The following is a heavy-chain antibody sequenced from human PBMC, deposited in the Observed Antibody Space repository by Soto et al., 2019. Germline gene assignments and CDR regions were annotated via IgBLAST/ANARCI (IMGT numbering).Heavy chain of an antibody. V-gene: IGHV1-8*01. CDR1: GYTFTSYD. CDR3: ARGVTMGRGFIITKKGIFFDY. J-gene: IGHJ4*02. Sequence: QVQLVQSGAEVKKPGASVKVSCKASGYTFTSYDINWVRQATGQGLEWMGWMNPNSGNTGYAQKFQGRVTMTRDTSRSTAYMELSSLRSEDTAVYYCARGVTMGRGFIITKKGIFFDYWGQGTLVTVSS. CDR2: MNPNSGNT. D-gene: IGHD3-10*01.